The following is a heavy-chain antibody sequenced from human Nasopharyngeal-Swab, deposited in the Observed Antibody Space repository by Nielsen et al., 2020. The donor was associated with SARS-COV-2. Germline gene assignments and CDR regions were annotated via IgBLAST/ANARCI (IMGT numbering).Heavy chain of an antibody. D-gene: IGHD3-10*01. CDR1: GGSFSGYY. J-gene: IGHJ6*02. Sequence: SETLSLTCAVYGGSFSGYYWSWIRQPPGKGLEWIGEINHSGSTNYNPSLKSRVTISVDTSKNQFSLKLSSVTAADTAVYYCARSHYYGSGSYYPLYYYYYGVDVWGQGTTVTVSS. V-gene: IGHV4-34*01. CDR2: INHSGST. CDR3: ARSHYYGSGSYYPLYYYYYGVDV.